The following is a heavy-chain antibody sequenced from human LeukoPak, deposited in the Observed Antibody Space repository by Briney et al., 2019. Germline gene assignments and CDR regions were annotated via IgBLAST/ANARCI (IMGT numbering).Heavy chain of an antibody. J-gene: IGHJ4*02. V-gene: IGHV3-30*02. CDR2: IRYDGSNK. Sequence: GGSLRLSCAASGFTFSSYGMHWVRQAPGKGLEWVAFIRYDGSNKYYADSVKGRFTISRDNSKNTLYLQMNSLRAEDTAVYYCAKREPRFLEWLPFDYWGQGTLVTVSS. D-gene: IGHD3-3*01. CDR1: GFTFSSYG. CDR3: AKREPRFLEWLPFDY.